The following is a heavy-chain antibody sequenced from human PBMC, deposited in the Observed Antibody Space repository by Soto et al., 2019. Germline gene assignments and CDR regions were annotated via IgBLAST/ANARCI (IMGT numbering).Heavy chain of an antibody. Sequence: TLSLTCTVSGGSMSSGGYYWSWIRQHPGGGLEWIGYISYSGSAYYSPSLKSRLSMSVDTSKNQFSLKLSSVTAADTAVYYCARGDGSWAFVDYWGQGTLVTVSS. D-gene: IGHD6-13*01. J-gene: IGHJ4*02. CDR1: GGSMSSGGYY. CDR3: ARGDGSWAFVDY. V-gene: IGHV4-31*03. CDR2: ISYSGSA.